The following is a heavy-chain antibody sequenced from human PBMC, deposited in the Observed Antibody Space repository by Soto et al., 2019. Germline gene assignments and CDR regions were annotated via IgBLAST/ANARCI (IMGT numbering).Heavy chain of an antibody. CDR1: GYTFTSYA. Sequence: ASVKVSCKASGYTFTSYAMHWVRQAPGQRLEWMGWINAGNGNTKYSQKFQGRVTITRDTSASTAYMELSSLRSEDTAVYYCAREYLEVDSSGYYFDYWGQGTLVTVSS. D-gene: IGHD3-22*01. CDR2: INAGNGNT. V-gene: IGHV1-3*01. J-gene: IGHJ4*02. CDR3: AREYLEVDSSGYYFDY.